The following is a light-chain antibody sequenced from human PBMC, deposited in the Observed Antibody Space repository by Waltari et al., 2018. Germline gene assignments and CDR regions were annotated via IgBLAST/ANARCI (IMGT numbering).Light chain of an antibody. J-gene: IGKJ4*01. Sequence: EIVLTQSPGTLSLSPGDRASLSCRASQSVSNRYLAWYQQKPGQAPRLVIYGASSRAAGTPDRFSGSGSGTDFTLTVSRLEPEDIAVYYCQQYSTSPVTFGGGTEVEIK. CDR2: GAS. CDR3: QQYSTSPVT. CDR1: QSVSNRY. V-gene: IGKV3-20*01.